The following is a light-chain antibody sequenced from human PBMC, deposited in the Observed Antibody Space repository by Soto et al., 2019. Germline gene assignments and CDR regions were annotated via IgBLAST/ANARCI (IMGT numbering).Light chain of an antibody. Sequence: QPVLTQPPSASASLGASVRLTCTLSSGHTNYAIAWHQLQPEKGPRYLMKLDSDGSHTKGDGIPNRFSGSSSGAERYLTISSLQSDDEADYSCQTWDTGIVLFGGGTKLTVL. CDR3: QTWDTGIVL. J-gene: IGLJ2*01. V-gene: IGLV4-69*01. CDR1: SGHTNYA. CDR2: LDSDGSH.